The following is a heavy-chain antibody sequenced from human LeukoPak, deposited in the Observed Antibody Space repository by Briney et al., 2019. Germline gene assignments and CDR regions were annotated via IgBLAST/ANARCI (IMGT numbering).Heavy chain of an antibody. J-gene: IGHJ4*02. CDR1: GYTFTGYY. V-gene: IGHV1-2*02. CDR2: INPNSGGT. D-gene: IGHD2-21*02. Sequence: EASVKVSCKASGYTFTGYYMHWVRQAPGQGLEWMGWINPNSGGTNYAQKFQGRVTMTRDTSISTAYMELSSLRSEDTAVYYCATSEVTYFDYWGQGTLVTVSS. CDR3: ATSEVTYFDY.